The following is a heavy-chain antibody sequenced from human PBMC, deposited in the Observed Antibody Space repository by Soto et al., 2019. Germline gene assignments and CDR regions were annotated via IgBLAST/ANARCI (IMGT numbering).Heavy chain of an antibody. J-gene: IGHJ6*02. CDR2: IIPIFGTA. D-gene: IGHD6-13*01. CDR3: ASYWKGWYSSSWYYYYYGMDV. Sequence: QVQLVQSGAEVKKPGSSVKVSCKASGGTFSSYAISWVRQAPGQGLEWRGGIIPIFGTANYAQKFQGSVPITADESTSTAYMELSSLRSEATAVYYCASYWKGWYSSSWYYYYYGMDVWGQGTTVTVSS. V-gene: IGHV1-69*01. CDR1: GGTFSSYA.